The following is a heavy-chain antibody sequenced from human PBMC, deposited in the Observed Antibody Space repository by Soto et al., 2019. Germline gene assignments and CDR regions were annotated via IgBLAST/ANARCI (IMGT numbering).Heavy chain of an antibody. V-gene: IGHV3-21*01. CDR2: CTPSSNSI. CDR1: GFTFKLYT. Sequence: EVQLVESGGGLVKPGGSLRLSCAASGFTFKLYTMHWVRQAPGKGLEWVSFCTPSSNSISYADSVEGRFTISRDNARNSLYLQIHNLRAEDTAVYYCARDAASSLDHWGQGTLVTVSS. CDR3: ARDAASSLDH. D-gene: IGHD6-13*01. J-gene: IGHJ4*02.